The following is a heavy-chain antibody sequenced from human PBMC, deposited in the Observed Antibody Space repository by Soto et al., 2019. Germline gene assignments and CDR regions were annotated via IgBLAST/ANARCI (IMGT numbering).Heavy chain of an antibody. Sequence: GGSLRLSCSASGFTFSYYTMHWVRQSSEKRLEYISIIDSNGQITDYAESLKGRFAISRDNVKNTLYLQMSRLRAEETAVYYCAKDFWGSSEPERPDYWGQGALVTVSS. CDR1: GFTFSYYT. V-gene: IGHV3-64D*06. CDR2: IDSNGQIT. D-gene: IGHD6-13*01. CDR3: AKDFWGSSEPERPDY. J-gene: IGHJ4*02.